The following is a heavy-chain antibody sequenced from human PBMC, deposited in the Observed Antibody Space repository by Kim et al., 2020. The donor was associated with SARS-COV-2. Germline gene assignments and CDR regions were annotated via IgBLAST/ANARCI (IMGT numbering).Heavy chain of an antibody. D-gene: IGHD2-2*02. V-gene: IGHV1-69*13. CDR3: ATHFGVVVVPAAIGLYYYYYGMDV. Sequence: SVKVSCKASGGTFGSYAISWVRQAPGQGLEWMGGIIPIFGTANYAQKFQGRVTITADESTSTAYMELSSLRSEDTAVYYCATHFGVVVVPAAIGLYYYYYGMDVWGQGTTVTVSS. CDR1: GGTFGSYA. J-gene: IGHJ6*02. CDR2: IIPIFGTA.